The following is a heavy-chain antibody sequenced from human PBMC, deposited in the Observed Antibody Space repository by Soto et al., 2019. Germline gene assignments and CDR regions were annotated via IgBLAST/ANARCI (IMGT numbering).Heavy chain of an antibody. CDR2: FYDSGSN. V-gene: IGHV4-61*01. Sequence: SETLSLTCTVSGGSVSSGSFYWSWIRRPPGKGLEWIGYFYDSGSNNYNPSLRSRVTMSVDTSKNQFSLKLSSVTAADTAVYYCAASAPPATNYYYAMDVWGQGTTVTVSS. CDR1: GGSVSSGSFY. CDR3: AASAPPATNYYYAMDV. D-gene: IGHD5-12*01. J-gene: IGHJ6*02.